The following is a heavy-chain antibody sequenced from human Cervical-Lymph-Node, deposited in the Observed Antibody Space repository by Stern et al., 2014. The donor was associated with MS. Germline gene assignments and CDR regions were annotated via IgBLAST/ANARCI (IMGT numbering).Heavy chain of an antibody. Sequence: VQLVESGAEVKKPVSSGKVSCKASGGTPKNYAITWVRPAPGQGLAGMRGITPIFGTANYAQKFEGRVTITADESTGAAYMELSGLTSQDTAIYYWARDGLMVAGTDAFDVWGQGTKVTVSS. CDR2: ITPIFGTA. D-gene: IGHD2-8*01. V-gene: IGHV1-69*01. CDR3: ARDGLMVAGTDAFDV. J-gene: IGHJ3*01. CDR1: GGTPKNYA.